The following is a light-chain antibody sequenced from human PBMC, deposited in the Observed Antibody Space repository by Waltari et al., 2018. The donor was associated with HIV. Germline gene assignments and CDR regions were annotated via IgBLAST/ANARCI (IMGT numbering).Light chain of an antibody. Sequence: QAVLTQPASLSASPGASASLTCTLRSGIHVGTYRIYWYQQQPGSPPRYLLRYRSDSDKEQGSGVPSRFAGSKDASANAGILLISGLQSEDEADYYCMIWHSSAWVFGGGTKLTVL. CDR1: SGIHVGTYR. CDR2: YRSDSDK. J-gene: IGLJ3*02. V-gene: IGLV5-45*01. CDR3: MIWHSSAWV.